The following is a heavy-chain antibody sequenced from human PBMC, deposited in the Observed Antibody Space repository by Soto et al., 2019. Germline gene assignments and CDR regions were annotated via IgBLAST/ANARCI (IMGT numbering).Heavy chain of an antibody. CDR2: IYDSGST. CDR1: GGSISCSY. V-gene: IGHV4-59*08. J-gene: IGHJ4*02. D-gene: IGHD2-2*01. Sequence: PSETLSLTCTVSGGSISCSYWSWIRQPPGKGLEWIGYIYDSGSTYYNSSLKSRVTMSVDTSKNQFSLKLSSLTAADTAVYYCARVPDYWGQGILVTVS. CDR3: ARVPDY.